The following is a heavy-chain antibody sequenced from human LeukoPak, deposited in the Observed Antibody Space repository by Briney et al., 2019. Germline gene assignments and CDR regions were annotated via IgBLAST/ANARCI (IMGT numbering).Heavy chain of an antibody. CDR1: GFTFSSYG. Sequence: GGSLRLSCAASGFTFSSYGMHWVRQAPGKGLEWVAFIRYDGSNKYYADSVQGRFTISRDNSKNTLYLQINSLRAEDTAVYYCARDRLAITVAGTVDYWGQGTLVTVSS. CDR3: ARDRLAITVAGTVDY. J-gene: IGHJ4*02. CDR2: IRYDGSNK. V-gene: IGHV3-30*02. D-gene: IGHD6-19*01.